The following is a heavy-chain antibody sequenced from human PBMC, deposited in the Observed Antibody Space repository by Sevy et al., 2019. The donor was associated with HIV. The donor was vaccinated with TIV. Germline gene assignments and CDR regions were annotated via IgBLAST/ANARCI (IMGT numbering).Heavy chain of an antibody. Sequence: GGCLRLSCEASGFPFTNHGVHWVRQAPGKGLAWVALMWFDGSNKYYADSVKGRFTVSRDDSKNTLYLQMNSLRAEDTALYYCARQRGVVLVPAAPFDYWGQGTLVTVSS. CDR3: ARQRGVVLVPAAPFDY. D-gene: IGHD2-2*01. J-gene: IGHJ4*02. CDR1: GFPFTNHG. V-gene: IGHV3-33*08. CDR2: MWFDGSNK.